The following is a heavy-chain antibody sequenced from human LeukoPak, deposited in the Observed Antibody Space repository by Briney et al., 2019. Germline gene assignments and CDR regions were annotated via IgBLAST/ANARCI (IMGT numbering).Heavy chain of an antibody. CDR1: GFTFSAYA. V-gene: IGHV3-30-3*01. CDR3: ARDPSGSGSAWPNWGFDY. D-gene: IGHD1-26*01. Sequence: GGSLRLSCAASGFTFSAYAIHWVRQAPGKGLEWVALTSYDGGTTDHTDSVKGRFTISRDNSKNTLFLQMNSLRAEDTAVYYCARDPSGSGSAWPNWGFDYWGQGTLVTVSS. CDR2: TSYDGGTT. J-gene: IGHJ4*02.